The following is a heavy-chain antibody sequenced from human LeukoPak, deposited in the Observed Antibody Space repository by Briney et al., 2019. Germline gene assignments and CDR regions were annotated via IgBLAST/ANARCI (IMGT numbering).Heavy chain of an antibody. J-gene: IGHJ4*02. CDR3: ARGAKWAYYFDY. D-gene: IGHD1-26*01. V-gene: IGHV3-74*01. Sequence: QTGGSLRLSCAASAFTFNTYWMHWVRQVPGRGLEWVSRINGDESSTNYADSVKGRFTISRDNAKDTLYLHMNSLTAEDTAVYYCARGAKWAYYFDYWAREPWSPSPQ. CDR2: INGDESST. CDR1: AFTFNTYW.